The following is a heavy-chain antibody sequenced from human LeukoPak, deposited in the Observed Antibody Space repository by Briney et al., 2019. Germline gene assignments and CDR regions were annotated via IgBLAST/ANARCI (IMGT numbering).Heavy chain of an antibody. CDR1: GASISSDSYY. CDR3: ARDMTGSGWNDAFDI. CDR2: IYSSGNS. J-gene: IGHJ3*02. D-gene: IGHD6-19*01. Sequence: PSETLSLTCTVSGASISSDSYYWSWIRQPAGKGLEWIGRIYSSGNSKYNPALMSRVTISLDTSKNQLSLNLSSATAADTAVYYCARDMTGSGWNDAFDIWGQGTMVTVSS. V-gene: IGHV4-61*02.